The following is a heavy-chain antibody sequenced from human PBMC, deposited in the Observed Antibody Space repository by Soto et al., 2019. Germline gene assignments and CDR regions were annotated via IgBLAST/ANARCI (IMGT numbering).Heavy chain of an antibody. CDR3: ARARYYYDSSGYFQGRYYYGMDV. CDR2: IYYSGST. J-gene: IGHJ6*02. CDR1: GGSISSGDYY. Sequence: SETLSLTCTVSGGSISSGDYYWSWIRQPPGKGLEWIGYIYYSGSTYYNPSLKSRVTISVDTSKNQFSLKLSSVTAADTAVYYCARARYYYDSSGYFQGRYYYGMDVWGQGTTVTVSS. V-gene: IGHV4-30-4*01. D-gene: IGHD3-22*01.